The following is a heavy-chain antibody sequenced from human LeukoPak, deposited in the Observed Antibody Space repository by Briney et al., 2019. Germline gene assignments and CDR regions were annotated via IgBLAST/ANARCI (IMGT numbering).Heavy chain of an antibody. J-gene: IGHJ4*02. CDR1: GFTFSSYG. CDR2: IWYDGSNK. Sequence: PGGSLRLSCAASGFTFSSYGMHWVRQAPGKGLEWEAVIWYDGSNKYYADSVKGRFTISRDNSKNTLYLQMNSLRAEDTAVYYCAKDRVSGIAVAGDFDYWGQGTLVTVSS. D-gene: IGHD6-19*01. V-gene: IGHV3-33*06. CDR3: AKDRVSGIAVAGDFDY.